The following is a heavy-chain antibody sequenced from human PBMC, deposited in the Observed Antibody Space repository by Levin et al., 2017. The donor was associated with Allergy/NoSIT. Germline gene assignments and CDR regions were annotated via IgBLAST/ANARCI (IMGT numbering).Heavy chain of an antibody. CDR2: MYHNGNS. D-gene: IGHD3-22*01. CDR3: ATSASYCLDN. Sequence: PSETLSLTCGVSGGSISSAKWWSWVRQSPEKGLEWLGEMYHNGNSNYNPSLKSRVTISVDKSKNQFSLRLDSVTAADTAVYFCATSASYCLDNWGQGILVTVSS. CDR1: GGSISSAKW. V-gene: IGHV4-4*02. J-gene: IGHJ4*02.